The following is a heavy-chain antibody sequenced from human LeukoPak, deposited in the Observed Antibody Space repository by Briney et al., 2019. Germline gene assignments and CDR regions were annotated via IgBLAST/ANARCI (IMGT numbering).Heavy chain of an antibody. Sequence: PGGSLRLSCATSGFTFSSYTMNWVRQAPGKGLEWVSSITRTSNFIYYADSVKGRFTISRDNSKNTLYLQMNSLKIEDTAVYYCAVTDDYSYYMDVWGKGTTVTVSS. V-gene: IGHV3-21*04. J-gene: IGHJ6*03. CDR1: GFTFSSYT. CDR2: ITRTSNFI. CDR3: AVTDDYSYYMDV. D-gene: IGHD1-20*01.